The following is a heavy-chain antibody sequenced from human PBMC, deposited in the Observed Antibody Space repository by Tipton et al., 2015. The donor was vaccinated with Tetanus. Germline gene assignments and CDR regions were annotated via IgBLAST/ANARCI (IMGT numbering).Heavy chain of an antibody. D-gene: IGHD5-18*01. CDR3: ARAAIQLFDQ. Sequence: GLVKPSGTLSLTCNVSGGSITSYFWSWIRQAPGKGLEWIGYIYSSGSTNYNPSLKSRVTMSVDTARNRISLKLTSVSAADTAVYYCARAAIQLFDQWGQGIPVIVSS. V-gene: IGHV4-59*01. CDR1: GGSITSYF. J-gene: IGHJ4*02. CDR2: IYSSGST.